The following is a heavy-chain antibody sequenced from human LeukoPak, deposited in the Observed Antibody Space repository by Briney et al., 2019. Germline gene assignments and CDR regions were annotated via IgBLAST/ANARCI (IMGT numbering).Heavy chain of an antibody. CDR2: INPNSGGT. Sequence: GASVKVSCKASGYTFTDYYMHWVRQARGQGLEWMGWINPNSGGTNFAQKFQGRVAMTRDTSISTAYLELGSLRSDDTAVYFCARARWQLVPYFDSWGQGTLVTVSS. CDR3: ARARWQLVPYFDS. V-gene: IGHV1-2*02. CDR1: GYTFTDYY. J-gene: IGHJ4*02. D-gene: IGHD6-6*01.